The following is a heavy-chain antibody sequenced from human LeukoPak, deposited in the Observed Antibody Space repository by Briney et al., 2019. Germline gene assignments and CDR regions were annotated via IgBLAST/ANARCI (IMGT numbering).Heavy chain of an antibody. J-gene: IGHJ6*02. V-gene: IGHV3-30-3*01. Sequence: HPGGSLRLSCAASGFTFSSYAMHWVRQAPGKGLEWVAVISYDGSNKYYADSVKGRFTISRDNSKNTLYLQMNSLRAEDTAVYYCAKDGDGYYYYGMDVWGQGTTVTVSS. CDR2: ISYDGSNK. CDR1: GFTFSSYA. CDR3: AKDGDGYYYYGMDV. D-gene: IGHD2-8*01.